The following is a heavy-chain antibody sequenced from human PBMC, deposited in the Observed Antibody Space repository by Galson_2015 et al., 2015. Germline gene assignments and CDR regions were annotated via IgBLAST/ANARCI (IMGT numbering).Heavy chain of an antibody. CDR2: IWYDGRNK. V-gene: IGHV3-33*01. J-gene: IGHJ4*02. CDR1: GFTFSSYG. Sequence: SLRLSCAASGFTFSSYGMHWVRQAPGKGLEWVAVIWYDGRNKYYADSVKGRFTISRDNSKNTLYLQMNSLRAEDTAVYYCARGIREMSTTPDVDYWGQGTLLTVSS. CDR3: ARGIREMSTTPDVDY. D-gene: IGHD5-24*01.